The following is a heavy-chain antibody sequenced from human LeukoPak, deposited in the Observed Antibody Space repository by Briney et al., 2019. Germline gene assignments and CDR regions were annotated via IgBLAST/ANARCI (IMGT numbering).Heavy chain of an antibody. CDR2: ISGSGGST. CDR1: GFTVSSYA. CDR3: AKGYYYDSSGYSDFDY. V-gene: IGHV3-23*01. J-gene: IGHJ4*01. Sequence: GGSLRLSCAASGFTVSSYAMSWVRQAPGKGLEWGSAISGSGGSTYYADSVKDRFTISRDNSKNTLYLQMNSLRAEDTAVYYCAKGYYYDSSGYSDFDYWGHGTLVTVSS. D-gene: IGHD3-22*01.